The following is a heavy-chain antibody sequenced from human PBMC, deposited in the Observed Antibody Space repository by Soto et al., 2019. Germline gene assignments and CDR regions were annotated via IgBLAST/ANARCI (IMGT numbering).Heavy chain of an antibody. V-gene: IGHV3-30-3*01. CDR2: ISYDGSNK. J-gene: IGHJ4*02. Sequence: QVQLVESGGGVVQPGRSLRLSCAASGFTFSSYAMHWVRQAPGKGLEWVAVISYDGSNKYYADSVKGRFTISRDNSKNTLYLQMNSLRAEDTAVYYCARAVGAAGYFDYWGQGTLVTVSS. CDR3: ARAVGAAGYFDY. CDR1: GFTFSSYA. D-gene: IGHD6-13*01.